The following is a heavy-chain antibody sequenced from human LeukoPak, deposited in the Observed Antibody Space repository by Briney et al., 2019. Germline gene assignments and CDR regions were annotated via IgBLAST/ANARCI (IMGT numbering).Heavy chain of an antibody. CDR2: MNPNSGDT. CDR3: ASSQSGDGYNLGN. CDR1: GYTFTNYD. D-gene: IGHD5-24*01. V-gene: IGHV1-8*01. Sequence: GASVKVSCKASGYTFTNYDISWVRQATGQGLEWMGWMNPNSGDTRYAQKFQGRVTMTRNTSISTAYMELSSLRSEDTAVYYCASSQSGDGYNLGNWGQGTLVTVSS. J-gene: IGHJ4*02.